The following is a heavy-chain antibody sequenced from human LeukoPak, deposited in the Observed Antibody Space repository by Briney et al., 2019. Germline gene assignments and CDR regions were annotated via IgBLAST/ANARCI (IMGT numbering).Heavy chain of an antibody. D-gene: IGHD3-3*01. CDR3: ARGLYYDFWSGYSFSNWFDP. CDR2: ISSSGSTI. Sequence: GGSLRLSCAASGFTFSSYEMNWVRQAPGKGLDWVSYISSSGSTIYYADSVKGRFTISRDNAKNSLYLQMNSLRAEDTAVYYCARGLYYDFWSGYSFSNWFDPWGQGTLVTVSS. J-gene: IGHJ5*02. V-gene: IGHV3-48*03. CDR1: GFTFSSYE.